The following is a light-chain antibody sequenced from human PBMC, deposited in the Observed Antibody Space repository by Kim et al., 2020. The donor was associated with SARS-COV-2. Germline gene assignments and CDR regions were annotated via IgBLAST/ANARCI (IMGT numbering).Light chain of an antibody. Sequence: GQTVTIAGSGSSSNIGNNYIYWYQQRPGPAPKLLIYTTNQRPSGVPDRFSGSKSGTSASLAITGLRSEDEADYYCAAWDDSLSGPVFGGGTKLTVL. CDR3: AAWDDSLSGPV. J-gene: IGLJ3*02. CDR1: SSNIGNNY. V-gene: IGLV1-47*02. CDR2: TTN.